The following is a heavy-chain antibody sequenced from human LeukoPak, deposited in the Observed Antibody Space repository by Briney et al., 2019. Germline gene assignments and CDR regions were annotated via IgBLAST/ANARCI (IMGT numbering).Heavy chain of an antibody. J-gene: IGHJ4*02. CDR2: IVVGSGNT. CDR3: AAVLGSGSYLYYFDY. D-gene: IGHD3-10*01. CDR1: GFTFTSSA. Sequence: SVTVSCKASGFTFTSSAVQWVRQARGQRLEWIGWIVVGSGNTSYAQKFQERVTITRDMSTSTAYMELSSLRSEDTAVYYCAAVLGSGSYLYYFDYWGQGTLVTVSS. V-gene: IGHV1-58*01.